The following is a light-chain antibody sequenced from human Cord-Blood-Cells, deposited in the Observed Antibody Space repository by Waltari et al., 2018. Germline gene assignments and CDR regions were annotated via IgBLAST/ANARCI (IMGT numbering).Light chain of an antibody. J-gene: IGLJ2*01. V-gene: IGLV2-11*01. CDR3: CSYAGSYTFV. CDR1: SSDVGGHHS. Sequence: QSALTQPRSVSGAPGQSVTISCTGTSSDVGGHHSLSWYQQHPGKAPKLMIYDVSKRPSGVPDRFSGSKSGNMASLTISGLQAEDEADYYCCSYAGSYTFVFGGGTKLTVL. CDR2: DVS.